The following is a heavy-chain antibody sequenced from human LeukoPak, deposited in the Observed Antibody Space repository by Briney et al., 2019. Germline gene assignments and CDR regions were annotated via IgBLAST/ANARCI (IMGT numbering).Heavy chain of an antibody. V-gene: IGHV1-69*13. J-gene: IGHJ4*02. D-gene: IGHD4-17*01. Sequence: ASVKVSCKASGGTFSSYAISRVRQAPGQGLEWMGGIIPIFGTANYAQKFQGRVTITPDESTSTAYMELSSLRSEDTDVYFCARGYYGDYNAPVDYWGQGTLVTVSS. CDR3: ARGYYGDYNAPVDY. CDR2: IIPIFGTA. CDR1: GGTFSSYA.